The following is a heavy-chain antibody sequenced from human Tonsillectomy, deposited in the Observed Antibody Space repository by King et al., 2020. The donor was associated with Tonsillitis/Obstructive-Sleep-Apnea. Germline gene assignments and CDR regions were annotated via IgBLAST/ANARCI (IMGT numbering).Heavy chain of an antibody. CDR1: GFTFDDYA. Sequence: VQLVESGGGLVQPGRSLRLSCAASGFTFDDYAMHWVRQAPGKGLEWVSGISWNSGSIHYADSVKGRFTISRDNAKNSLYLQMDSLRAEDTALYYCAKEHSSSPYYYYYMDVWGKGTTVTVSS. D-gene: IGHD6-6*01. CDR3: AKEHSSSPYYYYYMDV. CDR2: ISWNSGSI. J-gene: IGHJ6*03. V-gene: IGHV3-9*01.